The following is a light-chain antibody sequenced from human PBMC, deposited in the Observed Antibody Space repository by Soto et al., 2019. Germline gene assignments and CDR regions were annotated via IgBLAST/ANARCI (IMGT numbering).Light chain of an antibody. V-gene: IGKV1-6*01. J-gene: IGKJ4*01. Sequence: IQLTQSPSSLSASVGDRVSITCRASQIISTYLNWYQQKPGKAPRLLIYAASSLQSGVPSRFSGSGSGTDFTLTISSLQPEDFATYYCIQDYNYPLTFGGGTKVDI. CDR1: QIISTY. CDR2: AAS. CDR3: IQDYNYPLT.